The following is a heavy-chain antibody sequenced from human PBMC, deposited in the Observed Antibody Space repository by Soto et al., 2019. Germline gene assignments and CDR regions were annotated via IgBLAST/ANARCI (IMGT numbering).Heavy chain of an antibody. Sequence: SETLSLTCAVSGGSISSGGYSWSWIRQPPGKGLEWIGYIYHSGSTYYNPSLKSRVTISVDRSKNQFSLKLSSVTAADTAVYYCAGSGDYGDYSLGYWGQGTLVTVSS. V-gene: IGHV4-30-2*01. CDR1: GGSISSGGYS. J-gene: IGHJ4*02. D-gene: IGHD4-17*01. CDR2: IYHSGST. CDR3: AGSGDYGDYSLGY.